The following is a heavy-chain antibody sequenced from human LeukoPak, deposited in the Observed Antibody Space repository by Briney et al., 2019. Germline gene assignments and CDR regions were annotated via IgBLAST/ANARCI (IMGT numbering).Heavy chain of an antibody. V-gene: IGHV1-69*13. Sequence: GASVEVSCKASGGTFSSYAISWVRQAPGQGLEWMGGIIPIFGTANYAQKFQGRVTITADESTSTAYMELSSLRSEDTAVYYCARATRRHYYDSSGYLAYFDYWGQGTLVTVSS. J-gene: IGHJ4*02. CDR2: IIPIFGTA. CDR1: GGTFSSYA. D-gene: IGHD3-22*01. CDR3: ARATRRHYYDSSGYLAYFDY.